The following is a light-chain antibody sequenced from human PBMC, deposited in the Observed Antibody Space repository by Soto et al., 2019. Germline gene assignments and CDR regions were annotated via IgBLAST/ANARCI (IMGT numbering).Light chain of an antibody. Sequence: DIQMTQSPSSLSASVGDRVTITCQASQDISNYLNWYQQKPGKAPKLLIYDASNLETGVPSRFSGSGSGTDFTFTISSLQPEDFATYYCQQYDNFITFGQGTRLEIK. CDR1: QDISNY. CDR3: QQYDNFIT. J-gene: IGKJ5*01. V-gene: IGKV1-33*01. CDR2: DAS.